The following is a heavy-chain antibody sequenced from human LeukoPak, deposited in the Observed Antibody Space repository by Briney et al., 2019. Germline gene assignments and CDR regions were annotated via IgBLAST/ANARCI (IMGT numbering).Heavy chain of an antibody. CDR2: IYYSGST. D-gene: IGHD1-20*01. CDR3: AREYNWNDGGGYYFDY. V-gene: IGHV4-59*12. J-gene: IGHJ4*02. Sequence: SETLSLTCTVSGGSISSYYWSWIRQPPGKGLEWIGYIYYSGSTNYNPSLKSRVTISVDRSKNQFSLKLSSVTAADTAVYYCAREYNWNDGGGYYFDYWGQGTLVTVSS. CDR1: GGSISSYY.